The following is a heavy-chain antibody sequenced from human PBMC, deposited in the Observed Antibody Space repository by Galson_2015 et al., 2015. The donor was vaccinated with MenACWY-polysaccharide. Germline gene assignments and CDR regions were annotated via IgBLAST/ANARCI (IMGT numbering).Heavy chain of an antibody. CDR1: GLTFRSSG. CDR3: ARESSRIVFHAFDI. Sequence: SLRLSCAASGLTFRSSGMQWVRQAPGMGLEWVALIQNVGSPKAYADSVKGRFTISRDNSKITLYLEMNSLRAEDTAVYYCARESSRIVFHAFDIWGQGTMVTVSS. J-gene: IGHJ3*02. CDR2: IQNVGSPK. D-gene: IGHD6-19*01. V-gene: IGHV3-33*05.